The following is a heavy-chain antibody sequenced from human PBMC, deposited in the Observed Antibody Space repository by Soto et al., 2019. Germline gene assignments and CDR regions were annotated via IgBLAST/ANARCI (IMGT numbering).Heavy chain of an antibody. J-gene: IGHJ5*02. CDR2: IKSKTDGGTT. Sequence: GGSLRLSCAASGFTFSNAWMSWVRQAPGKGLEWVGRIKSKTDGGTTDYAAPVKGRFTISRDDSKNTLYLQMNSLKTEDTAVYYCTTDHLPTRYYDFWSGYYLWGQGTLVTVSS. V-gene: IGHV3-15*01. D-gene: IGHD3-3*01. CDR3: TTDHLPTRYYDFWSGYYL. CDR1: GFTFSNAW.